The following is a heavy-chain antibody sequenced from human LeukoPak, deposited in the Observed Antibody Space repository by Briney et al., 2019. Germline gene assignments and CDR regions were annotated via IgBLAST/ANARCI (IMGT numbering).Heavy chain of an antibody. CDR2: IYYIGST. CDR3: ASGESGYSGYDTFDY. V-gene: IGHV4-59*08. J-gene: IGHJ4*02. CDR1: GGSISSYY. Sequence: SETLSLTCTVSGGSISSYYWSWIRQVPGKGLEWIAYIYYIGSTDYNPSLKSRVTISVDTSKNQFSLNVSSVTAADTAVYYCASGESGYSGYDTFDYWGQGTLVTVSS. D-gene: IGHD5-12*01.